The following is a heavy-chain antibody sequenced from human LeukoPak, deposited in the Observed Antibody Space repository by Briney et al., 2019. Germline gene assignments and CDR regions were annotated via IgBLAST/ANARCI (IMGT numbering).Heavy chain of an antibody. CDR1: GGSISSYY. CDR2: IYTSGST. J-gene: IGHJ6*02. CDR3: AREAPAAVTTGMDV. Sequence: PSETLSLTCTVSGGSISSYYWSWIRQPPGKGLEWIGRIYTSGSTNYNPSLKSRVTMSVDTSKNQFSLKLSSVTAADTAVYYCAREAPAAVTTGMDVWGQGTTVTVSS. V-gene: IGHV4-4*07. D-gene: IGHD6-13*01.